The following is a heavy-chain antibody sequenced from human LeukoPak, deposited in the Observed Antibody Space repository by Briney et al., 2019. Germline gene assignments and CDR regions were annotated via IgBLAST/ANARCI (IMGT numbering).Heavy chain of an antibody. CDR2: IYTSGST. D-gene: IGHD6-19*01. CDR1: GGSISSYY. J-gene: IGHJ6*02. CDR3: ARDFFAVAGYYYYYGMDV. V-gene: IGHV4-4*07. Sequence: SETLSLTCTVSGGSISSYYWSWTRQPAGKGLEWIGRIYTSGSTNYNPSLKSRVTMSVDTSKNQFSLKLSSVTAADTAVYYCARDFFAVAGYYYYYGMDVWGQGTTVTVSS.